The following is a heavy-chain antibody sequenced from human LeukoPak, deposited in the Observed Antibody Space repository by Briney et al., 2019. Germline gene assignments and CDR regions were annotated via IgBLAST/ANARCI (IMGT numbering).Heavy chain of an antibody. Sequence: GGSLRLSCAASGFTFSNYWMTWVRQAPGKGLEWVANINQDGSEKYYVDSVKGRFTISRDNAKNSLYLQMNPLRAEDTAVYYCARAGSNWYLEYWGQGTLVTVSS. V-gene: IGHV3-7*01. CDR2: INQDGSEK. J-gene: IGHJ4*02. CDR3: ARAGSNWYLEY. CDR1: GFTFSNYW. D-gene: IGHD6-13*01.